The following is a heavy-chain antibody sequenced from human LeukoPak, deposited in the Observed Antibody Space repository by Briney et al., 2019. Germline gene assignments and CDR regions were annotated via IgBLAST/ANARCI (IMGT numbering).Heavy chain of an antibody. CDR2: INPKSGRA. J-gene: IGHJ4*02. CDR1: VYTFISSD. Sequence: GASVKVSCKASVYTFISSDINWVRQATGQGPEWMGWINPKSGRAGYAKKFQARLSLTMNTSITTAYMELSSLRFDDTAVYYCARGRSGLAAAGTYDFWGQGTLITVSS. D-gene: IGHD6-13*01. CDR3: ARGRSGLAAAGTYDF. V-gene: IGHV1-8*01.